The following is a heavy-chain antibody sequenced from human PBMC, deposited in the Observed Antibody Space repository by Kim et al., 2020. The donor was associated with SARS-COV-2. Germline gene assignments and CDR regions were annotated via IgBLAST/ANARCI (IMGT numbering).Heavy chain of an antibody. CDR1: GFTFNTYG. Sequence: GGSLRLSCAASGFTFNTYGMHWVRQAPGKGLEWVAVISYDGSNKYYADSVKGRFTISRDNSKNTLYLQMNSLRIEDTAVYYCAKSFSGCYFGYDYWGQGTLATVSS. D-gene: IGHD1-26*01. CDR2: ISYDGSNK. CDR3: AKSFSGCYFGYDY. J-gene: IGHJ4*02. V-gene: IGHV3-30*18.